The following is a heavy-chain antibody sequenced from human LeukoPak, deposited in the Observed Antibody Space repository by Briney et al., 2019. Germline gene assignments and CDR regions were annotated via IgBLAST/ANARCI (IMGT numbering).Heavy chain of an antibody. CDR3: AQECVDSGGYYYVPNWFDP. J-gene: IGHJ5*02. V-gene: IGHV3-7*01. CDR2: IKQDGSEK. Sequence: PGGSLRLSCAASGFTFSSYWMSWVRQAPGKGLEWVANIKQDGSEKYYVDSVKGRFTISRDNAKNSLYLQMSSLRAEDTAVYYCAQECVDSGGYYYVPNWFDPWGQGTLVTVSS. D-gene: IGHD3-22*01. CDR1: GFTFSSYW.